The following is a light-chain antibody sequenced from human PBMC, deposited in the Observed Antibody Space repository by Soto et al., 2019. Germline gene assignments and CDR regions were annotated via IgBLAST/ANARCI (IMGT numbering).Light chain of an antibody. J-gene: IGKJ1*01. V-gene: IGKV3-20*01. Sequence: EIVLAQAPGTLSVSPGDGATLSCRASQTVGKNYLAWYQQRHGQAPRLLIHGASSRATGIPDRISGSGSGTEFTLTIGSLEHEAFGVYYCQKYASSPWTVGKGTKVDSK. CDR3: QKYASSPWT. CDR2: GAS. CDR1: QTVGKNY.